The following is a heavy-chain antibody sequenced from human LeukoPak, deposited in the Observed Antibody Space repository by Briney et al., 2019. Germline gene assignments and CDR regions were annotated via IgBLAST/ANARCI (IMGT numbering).Heavy chain of an antibody. V-gene: IGHV3-23*01. CDR1: GFTFSSYA. CDR2: ISGSGGST. Sequence: GGSLRLSCAASGFTFSSYAMSWVRQAPGKGLEWVSAISGSGGSTYYADSVKGRFTISRDNSKNTLYLQMNSLRAEDTAVYYCAKVVRPPGIAAAGQNDYWGQGTLVTVSS. D-gene: IGHD6-13*01. J-gene: IGHJ4*02. CDR3: AKVVRPPGIAAAGQNDY.